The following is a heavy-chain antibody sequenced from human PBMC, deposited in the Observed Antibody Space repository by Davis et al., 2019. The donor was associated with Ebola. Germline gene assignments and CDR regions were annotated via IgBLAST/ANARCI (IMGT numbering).Heavy chain of an antibody. CDR3: ASKDYYYGMDV. V-gene: IGHV3-66*01. Sequence: PGGSLRLSCAASGFTVSSNYMSWVRQAPGKGLEWVSVIYSGGSTYYADSVKGRFTISRDNSKNTLYLQMNSLRAEDTAVYYCASKDYYYGMDVWGQGTTVTVSS. CDR1: GFTVSSNY. CDR2: IYSGGST. J-gene: IGHJ6*02.